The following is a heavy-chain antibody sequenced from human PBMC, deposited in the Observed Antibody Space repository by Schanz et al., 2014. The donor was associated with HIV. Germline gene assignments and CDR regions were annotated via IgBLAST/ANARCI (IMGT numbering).Heavy chain of an antibody. D-gene: IGHD5-12*01. CDR3: ARGAAEMATMTPWRY. V-gene: IGHV1-24*01. Sequence: QVQLVQSGAEVKKPGASVKVSCKVSGYTLRELSVHWVRQAPGKGLEWMGGFDLEHGETIYAQKFRGRVTMTTDTSTSTAYMDLRSLRSDDTAVYYCARGAAEMATMTPWRYWGQGTLVTVSS. CDR1: GYTLRELS. J-gene: IGHJ4*02. CDR2: FDLEHGET.